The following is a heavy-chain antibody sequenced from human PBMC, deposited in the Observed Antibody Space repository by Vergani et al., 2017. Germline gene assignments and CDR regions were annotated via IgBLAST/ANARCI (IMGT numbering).Heavy chain of an antibody. V-gene: IGHV1-8*02. CDR2: MNPNSGNT. J-gene: IGHJ5*02. Sequence: QVQLVQSGAEVKKPGASVKVSCKASGYTFTSYDINWVRQASGQGLEWMGWMNPNSGNTGYAQKYQGRVTMTRNTSISTADMELSSRRSEDTAVYYCAREYDDFWSGYYTENWFDPWGQGTLVTVSS. D-gene: IGHD3-3*01. CDR1: GYTFTSYD. CDR3: AREYDDFWSGYYTENWFDP.